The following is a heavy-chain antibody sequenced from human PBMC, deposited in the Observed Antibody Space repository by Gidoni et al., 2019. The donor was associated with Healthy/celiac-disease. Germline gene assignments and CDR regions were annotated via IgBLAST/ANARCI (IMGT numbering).Heavy chain of an antibody. Sequence: VQRGESWGGVVKPGGSWGLSCASSGVPFRSDSMNWVRQAPGQGLEWGSSINSSGSYIYYGVSVKVRFTISRDNAKNSLSLQMTSLRAEDTAVYYCARVASYYRNFPGPYWGQGTLVTVSS. J-gene: IGHJ4*02. D-gene: IGHD4-4*01. CDR1: GVPFRSDS. CDR3: ARVASYYRNFPGPY. CDR2: INSSGSYI. V-gene: IGHV3-21*01.